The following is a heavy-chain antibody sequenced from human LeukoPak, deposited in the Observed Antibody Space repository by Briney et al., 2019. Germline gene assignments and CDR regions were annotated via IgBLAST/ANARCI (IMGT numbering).Heavy chain of an antibody. D-gene: IGHD3-10*01. CDR3: ARGGYYGSGNDFRFDP. CDR1: GGSITSSSYY. CDR2: VYYSGST. V-gene: IGHV4-39*07. J-gene: IGHJ5*02. Sequence: SETLSLTCTVSGGSITSSSYYWGWIRQPPGKGLEWIGSVYYSGSTYYNPSLKSRVTISVETSKNQFSLKLKSVTAADTAVYYCARGGYYGSGNDFRFDPWGQGTLVTVSS.